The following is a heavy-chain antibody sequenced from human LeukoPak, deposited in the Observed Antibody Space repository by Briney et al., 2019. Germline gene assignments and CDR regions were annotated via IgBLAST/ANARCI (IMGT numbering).Heavy chain of an antibody. J-gene: IGHJ3*02. Sequence: ASVKVSCKASGGTFSSYAISWVRQAPGQGLEWMGGIIPIFGTANYAQKFQGRVTITADKSTSTAYMELSSLRSEDTAVYYCAIYSRGDAFDIWGQGTMVTVSS. D-gene: IGHD2-21*01. CDR2: IIPIFGTA. CDR1: GGTFSSYA. V-gene: IGHV1-69*06. CDR3: AIYSRGDAFDI.